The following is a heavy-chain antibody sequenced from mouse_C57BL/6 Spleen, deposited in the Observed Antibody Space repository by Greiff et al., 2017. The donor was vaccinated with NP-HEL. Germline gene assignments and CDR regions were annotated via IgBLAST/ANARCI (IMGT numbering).Heavy chain of an antibody. CDR3: AREPHSYYAMDD. V-gene: IGHV5-17*01. J-gene: IGHJ4*01. CDR1: GFTFSDYG. CDR2: ISSGSSNI. Sequence: EVMLVESGGGLVKPGGSLKLSCAASGFTFSDYGMHWVRQAPEKGLEWVAYISSGSSNIYYADTVKGRFTISRDNAKNTLFLQRTSLRSEDTAMYYCAREPHSYYAMDDWGQGTSVTVSS. D-gene: IGHD6-1*01.